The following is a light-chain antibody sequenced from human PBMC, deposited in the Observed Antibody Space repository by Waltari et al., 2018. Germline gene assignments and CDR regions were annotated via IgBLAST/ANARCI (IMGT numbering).Light chain of an antibody. CDR1: QSISRY. V-gene: IGKV1-39*01. CDR3: HQSYSTPHT. Sequence: DIQMTQSPSSLSASVGDRVTITCRESQSISRYLNWYQHKPGKAPNLLIYTTSSLQSGVPSRFSGSGSGTDFTLTINSLQPEDFATYYCHQSYSTPHTFGQGTKLEIK. CDR2: TTS. J-gene: IGKJ2*01.